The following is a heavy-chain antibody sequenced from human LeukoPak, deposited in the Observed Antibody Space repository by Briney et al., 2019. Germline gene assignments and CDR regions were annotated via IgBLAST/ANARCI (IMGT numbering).Heavy chain of an antibody. D-gene: IGHD3-22*01. V-gene: IGHV4-30-4*07. Sequence: SETLSLTCAVSGGSISSGGYSWSWIRQPPGKGLECIGYIYYSGSTYYNPSLKSRVTISVDTSKNQFSLKLSSVTAADTAVYYCAREKIAYYDNSGRGWFDPWGQGTLVTVSS. J-gene: IGHJ5*02. CDR3: AREKIAYYDNSGRGWFDP. CDR2: IYYSGST. CDR1: GGSISSGGYS.